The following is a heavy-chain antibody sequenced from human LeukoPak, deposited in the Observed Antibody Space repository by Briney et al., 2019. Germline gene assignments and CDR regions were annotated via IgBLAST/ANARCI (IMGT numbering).Heavy chain of an antibody. CDR2: ISWNSGSI. D-gene: IGHD1-1*01. J-gene: IGHJ4*02. CDR1: GFTFSSYA. Sequence: GGSLRLSCAASGFTFSSYAMSWVRQAPGKGLEWVSGISWNSGSIGYADSVKGRFTISRDNAKNSLYLQMNSLRAEDTALYYCAKDTSWNDGWFDYWGQGTLVTVSS. CDR3: AKDTSWNDGWFDY. V-gene: IGHV3-9*01.